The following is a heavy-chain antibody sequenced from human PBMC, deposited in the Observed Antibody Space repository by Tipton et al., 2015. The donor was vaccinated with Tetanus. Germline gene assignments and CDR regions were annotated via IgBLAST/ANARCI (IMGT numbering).Heavy chain of an antibody. Sequence: SLRLSCAASGFTVSTYAMSWVRQAPGKGLEWVSAISGSGGSTYYADSVKGRFTISRDNSKNTLYLQMNSLRAEDTAVYYCAKEQYYDFWSGYYVLDYWGQGTLVTVSS. J-gene: IGHJ4*02. CDR2: ISGSGGST. V-gene: IGHV3-23*01. D-gene: IGHD3-3*01. CDR3: AKEQYYDFWSGYYVLDY. CDR1: GFTVSTYA.